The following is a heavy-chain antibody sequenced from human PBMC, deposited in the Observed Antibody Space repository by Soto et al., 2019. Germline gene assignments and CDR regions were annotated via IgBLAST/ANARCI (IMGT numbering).Heavy chain of an antibody. Sequence: QVQLVQSGAEVKKPGASVKVSCKASGYTFTRYDIHWVRQATGQGLEWMGWVNPLNGNTGYIQKFQGRVTMTRDTSIRTADMELSSLGSEDTAVYYCASGNARAWYDYWGQGTMVTVSS. CDR2: VNPLNGNT. CDR1: GYTFTRYD. J-gene: IGHJ4*02. D-gene: IGHD6-19*01. V-gene: IGHV1-8*01. CDR3: ASGNARAWYDY.